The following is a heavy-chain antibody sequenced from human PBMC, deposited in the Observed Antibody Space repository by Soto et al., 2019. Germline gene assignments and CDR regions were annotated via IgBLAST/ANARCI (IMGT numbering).Heavy chain of an antibody. CDR2: IIPIFGTA. V-gene: IGHV1-69*12. CDR3: ARDIAARLQKETGLGNDAFDI. J-gene: IGHJ3*02. CDR1: GGTFSSYA. D-gene: IGHD6-6*01. Sequence: QVQLVQSGAEVKKPGSSVKVSCKASGGTFSSYAISWVRQAPGQGLEWMGGIIPIFGTANYAQKFQGRVTITADESTSTAYMELSSLRSEDTAVYYCARDIAARLQKETGLGNDAFDIWGQGTMVTVSS.